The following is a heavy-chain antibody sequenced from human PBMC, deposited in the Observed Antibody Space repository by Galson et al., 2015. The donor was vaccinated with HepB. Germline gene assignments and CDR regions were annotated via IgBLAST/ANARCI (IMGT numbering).Heavy chain of an antibody. Sequence: SLRLSCAASGFTFSSYSMNWVRQAPGKGLEWVSSISSSSSYIYYADSVKGRLTISRDNAKNSLYLQMNSLRAEDTAVYYCARPRITGTGLSFEYWGQGTLVTVSS. CDR3: ARPRITGTGLSFEY. D-gene: IGHD1-20*01. J-gene: IGHJ4*02. V-gene: IGHV3-21*01. CDR1: GFTFSSYS. CDR2: ISSSSSYI.